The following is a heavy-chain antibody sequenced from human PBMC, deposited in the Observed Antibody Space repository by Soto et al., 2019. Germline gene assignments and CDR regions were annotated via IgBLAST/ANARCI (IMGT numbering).Heavy chain of an antibody. Sequence: ASVKVSCKASGGTFSSYAISWVRQAPGQGLEWMGWISAYNGNTNYAQKLQGRVTMTTDTSTSTAYMELRSLRSDDTAVYYCARVAPVLRFLEWSADPYGMDVWGQGTTVTVSS. CDR1: GGTFSSYA. CDR3: ARVAPVLRFLEWSADPYGMDV. V-gene: IGHV1-18*01. CDR2: ISAYNGNT. J-gene: IGHJ6*02. D-gene: IGHD3-3*01.